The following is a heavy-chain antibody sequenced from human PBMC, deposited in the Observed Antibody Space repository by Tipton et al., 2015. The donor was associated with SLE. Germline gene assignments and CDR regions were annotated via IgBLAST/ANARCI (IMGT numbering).Heavy chain of an antibody. CDR2: IYTSGST. CDR1: GGSISSGSYY. Sequence: TLSLTCTVSGGSISSGSYYWSWIRQPAGKGLEWIGRIYTSGSTYYNPSLKSRVTISVDTSKNQFSLKLSSVTAADAAVYYCARDLYSSRGGAFDIWGQGTMVTVSS. CDR3: ARDLYSSRGGAFDI. D-gene: IGHD6-13*01. V-gene: IGHV4-61*02. J-gene: IGHJ3*02.